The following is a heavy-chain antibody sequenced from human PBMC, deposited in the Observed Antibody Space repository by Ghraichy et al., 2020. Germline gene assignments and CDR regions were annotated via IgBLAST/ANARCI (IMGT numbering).Heavy chain of an antibody. D-gene: IGHD2-21*01. CDR1: GFTFSRHW. J-gene: IGHJ4*02. CDR3: TRGVLLEPGIADY. Sequence: GEYLNISCAASGFTFSRHWIHWVRQAPGKGLEWVASLSGDGSDKRYVDSVKGRFTISRDNAKNSLYLQMNSLRADDTAVYYCTRGVLLEPGIADYWGQGTLVAVSS. CDR2: LSGDGSDK. V-gene: IGHV3-7*03.